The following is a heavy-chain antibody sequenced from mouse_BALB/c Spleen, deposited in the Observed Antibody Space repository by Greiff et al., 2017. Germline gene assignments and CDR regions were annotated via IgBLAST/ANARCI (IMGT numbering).Heavy chain of an antibody. CDR3: ARSRTYYGSSYEDYVDY. D-gene: IGHD1-1*01. Sequence: DLVKPGASVKLSCKASGYTFTSYWINWIKQRPGQGLEWIGRIAPGSGSTYYNEMFKGKATLTVDTSSSTAYIQLSSLSSEDSAVYFCARSRTYYGSSYEDYVDYWGQGTTLTVSS. V-gene: IGHV1S41*01. CDR1: GYTFTSYW. J-gene: IGHJ2*01. CDR2: IAPGSGST.